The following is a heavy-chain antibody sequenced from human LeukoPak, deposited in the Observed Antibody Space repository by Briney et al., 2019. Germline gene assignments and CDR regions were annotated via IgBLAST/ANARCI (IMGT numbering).Heavy chain of an antibody. CDR2: IFHTGTT. D-gene: IGHD7-27*01. CDR1: GGSISSSNW. V-gene: IGHV4-4*02. CDR3: ARATGEDYYYYMDV. Sequence: SETLSLTCAVSGGSISSSNWWSWVRQPPGKGLEWIGRIFHTGTTDYKTSLKGRVTISVDKSKNQFSLKLTSVTAADTAVYYCARATGEDYYYYMDVWGKGTTVTVSS. J-gene: IGHJ6*03.